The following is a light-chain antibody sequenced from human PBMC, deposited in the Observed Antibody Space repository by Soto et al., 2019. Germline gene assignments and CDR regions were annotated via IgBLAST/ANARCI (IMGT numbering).Light chain of an antibody. Sequence: QSALTQPASVSGSPGQSITISCTGTSSDLRVYNFVSWSQQHPGKAPKLMIYDVSNRPSGVSDRFSGSKSGNTASLTISGLQAEDEADYFCSSYASSTTLLFGGGTKLTVL. J-gene: IGLJ2*01. CDR1: SSDLRVYNF. V-gene: IGLV2-14*03. CDR2: DVS. CDR3: SSYASSTTLL.